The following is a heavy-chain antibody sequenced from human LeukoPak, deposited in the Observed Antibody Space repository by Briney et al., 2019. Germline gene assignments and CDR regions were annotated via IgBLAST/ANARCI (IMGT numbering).Heavy chain of an antibody. V-gene: IGHV4-34*01. D-gene: IGHD3-22*01. CDR1: GGSFSWYY. Sequence: PSETLSLTCAVYGGSFSWYYWSWICQPPGKRLEWIGEINHSGSTNYNPSLKSRVTISVDTSKNQFSLKLSSVTAADTAVYYCARGYDSNGYVYYYYYMDVWGKGTTVTVSS. J-gene: IGHJ6*03. CDR2: INHSGST. CDR3: ARGYDSNGYVYYYYYMDV.